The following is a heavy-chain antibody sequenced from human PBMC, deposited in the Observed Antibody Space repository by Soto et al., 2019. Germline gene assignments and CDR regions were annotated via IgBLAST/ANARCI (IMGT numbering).Heavy chain of an antibody. CDR2: MNQDGSES. V-gene: IGHV3-7*01. J-gene: IGHJ4*02. CDR3: ARLSTSAGRRDLAC. CDR1: GLTLISYW. Sequence: EVQLVESGGGLVQPGGSRKPSCPASGLTLISYWRSWVRQAPGKGLEWVANMNQDGSESDYVGSVKGRFTFTRDNAKNSLYLQMNSLRAEDTAVYYCARLSTSAGRRDLACWGQGTLVTVSS.